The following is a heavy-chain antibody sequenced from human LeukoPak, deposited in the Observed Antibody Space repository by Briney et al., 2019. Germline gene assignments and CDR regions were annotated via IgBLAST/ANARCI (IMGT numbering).Heavy chain of an antibody. CDR1: GGSISSSSYY. CDR2: IYYSGST. J-gene: IGHJ5*02. CDR3: ARHVLVVVAGRDWFDP. V-gene: IGHV4-39*07. Sequence: PSETLSHTCTVSGGSISSSSYYWGWIRQPPGKGLEWIGSIYYSGSTYYNPSLKSRVTISVDTSKNQFSLKLSSVTAADTAVYYCARHVLVVVAGRDWFDPWGQGTLVTVSS. D-gene: IGHD2-15*01.